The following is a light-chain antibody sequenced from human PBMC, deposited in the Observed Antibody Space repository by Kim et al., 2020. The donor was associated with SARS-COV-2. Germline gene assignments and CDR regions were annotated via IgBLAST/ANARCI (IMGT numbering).Light chain of an antibody. J-gene: IGLJ3*02. CDR2: SNN. Sequence: GQRVTISCSGSSSNIGSNSVNWYQQLPGTAPKLLIYSNNQRPSGVPDRFSGSQSGTSASLAISGLQSEDEADYYCAALDDSLNGWVFGGGTKLTVL. CDR1: SSNIGSNS. CDR3: AALDDSLNGWV. V-gene: IGLV1-44*01.